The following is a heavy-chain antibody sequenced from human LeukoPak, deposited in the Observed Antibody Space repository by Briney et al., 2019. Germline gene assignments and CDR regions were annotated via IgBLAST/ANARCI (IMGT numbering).Heavy chain of an antibody. J-gene: IGHJ2*01. V-gene: IGHV1-69*05. CDR1: GGTFSSYA. CDR2: IIPIFGTA. D-gene: IGHD3/OR15-3a*01. CDR3: AKDDFRWGYFDL. Sequence: ASVKVSCKASGGTFSSYAISWVRQAPGQGLEWMGGIIPIFGTANYAQKFQGRVTITTDESTSTAYMELSSLRAEDTAVYYCAKDDFRWGYFDLWGRGTLVTVSS.